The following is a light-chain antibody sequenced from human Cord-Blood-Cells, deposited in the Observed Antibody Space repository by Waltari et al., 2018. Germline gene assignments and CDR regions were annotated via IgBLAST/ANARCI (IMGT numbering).Light chain of an antibody. CDR1: SSNIGRNY. CDR2: RNN. V-gene: IGLV1-47*01. Sequence: QSVLTQPPSASGTPGQRVTIPCSGSSSNIGRNYVYWYQQLPGTAPKLLIYRNNQRPSGVPDRFSGSKSGTSASLAISGLRYEDEADYYCAAWDDSLSGRVFGGGTKLTVL. CDR3: AAWDDSLSGRV. J-gene: IGLJ3*02.